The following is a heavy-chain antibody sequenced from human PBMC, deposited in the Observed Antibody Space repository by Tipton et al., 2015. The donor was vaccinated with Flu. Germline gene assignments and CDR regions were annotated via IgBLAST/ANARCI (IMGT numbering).Heavy chain of an antibody. Sequence: GSLRLSCAASGFPFTSYTMTWVRQAPGRGLEWVSAISDTGGSTTYADSVKGRFTISRDSAKRSVYLQMNSLRVEDTAVYYCARDPFLGTGDAFDVWGRGTMVTVSS. CDR1: GFPFTSYT. D-gene: IGHD2/OR15-2a*01. CDR3: ARDPFLGTGDAFDV. V-gene: IGHV3-23*01. CDR2: ISDTGGST. J-gene: IGHJ3*01.